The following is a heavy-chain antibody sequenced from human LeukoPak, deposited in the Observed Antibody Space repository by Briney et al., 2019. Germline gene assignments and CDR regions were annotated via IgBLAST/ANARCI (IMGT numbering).Heavy chain of an antibody. CDR2: IYSSGST. D-gene: IGHD2-15*01. CDR1: GSSISDYY. J-gene: IGHJ6*02. CDR3: ARDFPPGSGRCFYEGMAV. Sequence: PSETLSLTCTVSGSSISDYYWSWIRQPAGKGLEWIGHIYSSGSTYYNPSLKSRVTMSVDMSKNQFSLKLSSVTAADTAVYYCARDFPPGSGRCFYEGMAVWGQGTTVAVS. V-gene: IGHV4-4*07.